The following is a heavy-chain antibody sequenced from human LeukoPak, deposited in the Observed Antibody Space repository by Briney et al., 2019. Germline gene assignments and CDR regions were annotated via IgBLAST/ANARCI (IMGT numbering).Heavy chain of an antibody. J-gene: IGHJ3*02. CDR3: AREGLAARRGAFDI. V-gene: IGHV4-59*01. Sequence: SETLSLTCTVSGGSISNYFWTWIRQPPGKGLEWIGYVYYSGNTNYNPSLRSRVTISIDTSKNQFSLNLKSVTAADTAMYYCAREGLAARRGAFDIWGQGTVVTVSS. CDR2: VYYSGNT. D-gene: IGHD6-6*01. CDR1: GGSISNYF.